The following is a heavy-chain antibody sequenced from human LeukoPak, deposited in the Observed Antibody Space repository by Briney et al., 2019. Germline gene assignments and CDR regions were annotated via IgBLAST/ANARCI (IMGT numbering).Heavy chain of an antibody. CDR1: GITLRKYG. V-gene: IGHV3-23*01. Sequence: GGSLRLSCAVSGITLRKYGMRWVRQAPGEGLEWVAGISESGGRANYADSVKGRFTISRDNPKNTLYLQMNSLRAEDTAVYFCAKRGVVIRVILVGFHKEAYYFDSWGQGALVTVSS. J-gene: IGHJ4*02. CDR3: AKRGVVIRVILVGFHKEAYYFDS. CDR2: ISESGGRA. D-gene: IGHD3-22*01.